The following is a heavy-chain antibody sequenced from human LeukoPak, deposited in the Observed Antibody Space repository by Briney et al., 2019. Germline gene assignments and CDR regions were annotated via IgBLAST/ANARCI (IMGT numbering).Heavy chain of an antibody. Sequence: ASVKVSCKASVYTFTSYDINWVRQATGQGLEWMGWMNPNSGNTGYAQKFQGRVTINRKTSISTAYMELSSLRSEDTAVYYCARGDYYYYYMDVWGKGTTVTVSS. V-gene: IGHV1-8*03. CDR3: ARGDYYYYYMDV. J-gene: IGHJ6*03. CDR1: VYTFTSYD. CDR2: MNPNSGNT.